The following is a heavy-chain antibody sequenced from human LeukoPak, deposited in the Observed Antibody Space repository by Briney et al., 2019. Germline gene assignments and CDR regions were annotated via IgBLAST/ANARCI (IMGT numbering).Heavy chain of an antibody. CDR2: INHSGST. D-gene: IGHD3-3*01. CDR3: ARGLAGRTIRFDP. V-gene: IGHV4-34*01. CDR1: GGSFSGYY. Sequence: SEALSLTCAVYGGSFSGYYWSWIRQPPGKGLEWIGEINHSGSTNYNPSLKSRVTISVDTSKNQFSLKLSSMTAADTAVYYCARGLAGRTIRFDPWGQGTLVTVSS. J-gene: IGHJ5*02.